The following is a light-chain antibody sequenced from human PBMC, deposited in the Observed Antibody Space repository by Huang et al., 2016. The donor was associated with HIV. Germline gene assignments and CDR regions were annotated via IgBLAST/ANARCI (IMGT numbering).Light chain of an antibody. V-gene: IGKV3-15*01. CDR2: GSS. CDR3: QHYNAWPYS. Sequence: EIVMTQSPATLSLSPGERATLSCRASQFIITDVSWYQQKPGQAPSLLIYGSSTRATGVPSRFSCSGSVTDFTLTISSLQSEDFAVYYCQHYNAWPYSFGQGTKLEIK. CDR1: QFIITD. J-gene: IGKJ2*03.